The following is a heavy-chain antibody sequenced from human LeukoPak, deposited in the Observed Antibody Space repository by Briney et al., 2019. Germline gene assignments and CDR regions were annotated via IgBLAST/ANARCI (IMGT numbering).Heavy chain of an antibody. CDR3: ARGRDCSSTSCFMTGVDAFDI. D-gene: IGHD2-2*01. J-gene: IGHJ3*02. CDR2: IIPIFGTA. V-gene: IGHV1-69*05. CDR1: GGTFSSYA. Sequence: ASVKVSCKASGGTFSSYAISWVRQAPGQGLEWMGGIIPIFGTATYAQKFQGRVTITTDESTSTAYMELSSLRSEDTAVYYCARGRDCSSTSCFMTGVDAFDIWGQGTMVTVSS.